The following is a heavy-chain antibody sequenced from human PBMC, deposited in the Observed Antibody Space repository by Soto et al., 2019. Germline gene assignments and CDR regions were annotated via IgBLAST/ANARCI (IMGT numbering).Heavy chain of an antibody. V-gene: IGHV4-30-4*01. CDR1: GGSISSGDYY. CDR2: IYYSGST. CDR3: ARDRGYCISTSCYYYYGMDV. D-gene: IGHD2-2*01. J-gene: IGHJ6*02. Sequence: QVQLQESGPGLVKPSQTLSLTCTVSGGSISSGDYYWSWIRQPPGKGLEWIGYIYYSGSTYYNPSLKSRVTISVDTSKNQFSLKLSSVTAADTAVYYCARDRGYCISTSCYYYYGMDVWGQGTTVTVSS.